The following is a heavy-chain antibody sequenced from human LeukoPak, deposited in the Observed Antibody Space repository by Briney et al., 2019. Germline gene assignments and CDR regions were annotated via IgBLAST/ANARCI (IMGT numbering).Heavy chain of an antibody. CDR2: IKQDGSEK. CDR1: GFTFSSYA. Sequence: SGGSLRLSCAASGFTFSSYAMSWVRQAPGKGLEWVANIKQDGSEKYYVDSVKGRFTISRDNAKNSLYLQMNSLRAEDTAVYYCARRIYYDNSGYSYWGQGALVTVSS. J-gene: IGHJ4*02. CDR3: ARRIYYDNSGYSY. V-gene: IGHV3-7*03. D-gene: IGHD3-22*01.